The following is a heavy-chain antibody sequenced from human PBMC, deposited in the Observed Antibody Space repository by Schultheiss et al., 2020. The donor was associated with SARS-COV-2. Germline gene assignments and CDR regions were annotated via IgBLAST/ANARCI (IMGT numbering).Heavy chain of an antibody. CDR3: ARGSGWDGGN. Sequence: SETLSLTCTVSGYSISSGYYWGWIRQPAGKGLEWIGSIYHSGSTYYNPSLKSRVTISVDTSKNQFSLKLSSVTAADTAVYYCARGSGWDGGNWGQGTLVTVSS. D-gene: IGHD6-19*01. J-gene: IGHJ4*02. CDR1: GYSISSGYY. V-gene: IGHV4-38-2*02. CDR2: IYHSGST.